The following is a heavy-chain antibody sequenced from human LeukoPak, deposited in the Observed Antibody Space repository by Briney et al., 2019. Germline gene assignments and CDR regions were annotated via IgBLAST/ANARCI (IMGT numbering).Heavy chain of an antibody. CDR3: ARVAYCSSTSCPKILSLDWYFDL. CDR2: IYYSGST. J-gene: IGHJ2*01. V-gene: IGHV4-59*08. D-gene: IGHD2-2*01. Sequence: SETLSLTCTVSGGSISSYYWSWTRQPPGKGLEWIGYIYYSGSTNYNPSLKSRVTISVDTSKNQFSLKLSSVTAADTAVYYCARVAYCSSTSCPKILSLDWYFDLWGRGTLVTVSS. CDR1: GGSISSYY.